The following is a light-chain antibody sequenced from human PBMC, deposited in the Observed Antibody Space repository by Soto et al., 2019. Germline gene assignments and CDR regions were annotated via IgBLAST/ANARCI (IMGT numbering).Light chain of an antibody. CDR1: QDISSW. J-gene: IGKJ1*01. Sequence: DIQMTQSPSSVSASVGDRVTITCRASQDISSWLAWYQQKPGKAPHLLIYTASSLQSGVPSRFSGSGSGTDFTLTINSLRPEDVATYYCQQTNSFPRTFGQGTKVDI. V-gene: IGKV1-12*01. CDR3: QQTNSFPRT. CDR2: TAS.